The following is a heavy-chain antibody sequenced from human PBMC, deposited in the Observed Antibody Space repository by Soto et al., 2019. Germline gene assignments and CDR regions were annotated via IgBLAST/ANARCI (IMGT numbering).Heavy chain of an antibody. CDR1: GDSITNYY. Sequence: PSETLSLTCTVSGDSITNYYWHWIRQPAGKGLEWIGRIHTSGNTNYNPSLKSRVSMSIDTSKNQFFLKMNSATAADTAVYYCAGATREYIYRISWYVDYWGQGTLVTVSS. CDR2: IHTSGNT. CDR3: AGATREYIYRISWYVDY. V-gene: IGHV4-4*07. D-gene: IGHD6-13*01. J-gene: IGHJ4*02.